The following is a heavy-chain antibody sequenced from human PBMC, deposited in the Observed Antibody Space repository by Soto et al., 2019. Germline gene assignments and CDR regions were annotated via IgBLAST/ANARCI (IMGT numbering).Heavy chain of an antibody. V-gene: IGHV3-30*03. J-gene: IGHJ5*01. CDR3: ARWVGGSMFDNSGKYDS. D-gene: IGHD3-22*01. CDR2: IAYDGIKT. Sequence: QVQLVESGGGVVQPGRSLRLPCAASGFTFRSNAMHWVRQPPGKGLEWVALIAYDGIKTYYGDPVRGRFTISRDNSKNTLFLQMNSLRAEDTAVYYCARWVGGSMFDNSGKYDSWGQGTLVTVSS. CDR1: GFTFRSNA.